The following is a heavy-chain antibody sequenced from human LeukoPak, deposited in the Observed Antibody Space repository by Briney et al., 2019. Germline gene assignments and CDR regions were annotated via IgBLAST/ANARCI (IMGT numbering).Heavy chain of an antibody. D-gene: IGHD3-22*01. Sequence: GGSLRLSCAASGFTFSNAWMSWVRQAPGKGLEWVGRIKSKTDGGTTDYAAPVKGRFTISRDDSKNTLYLQMNSLKTEDTAVYYCTTDPYYYDSSGYLGKDYWGQGTLVTASS. J-gene: IGHJ4*02. CDR3: TTDPYYYDSSGYLGKDY. V-gene: IGHV3-15*01. CDR1: GFTFSNAW. CDR2: IKSKTDGGTT.